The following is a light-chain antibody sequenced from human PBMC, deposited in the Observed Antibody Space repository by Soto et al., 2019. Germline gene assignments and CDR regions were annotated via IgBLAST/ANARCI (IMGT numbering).Light chain of an antibody. V-gene: IGKV1-17*01. CDR3: QHYNSYSEA. CDR1: QAIRND. J-gene: IGKJ1*01. Sequence: DVQITQSPSSLATSVGDRVTITCRASQAIRNDLGWYQQEPGKAPKLLIYAASSLESGVPSRFSGSGSGTEFTLTISSLQPDDFATYYCQHYNSYSEAFGQGTKVAIK. CDR2: AAS.